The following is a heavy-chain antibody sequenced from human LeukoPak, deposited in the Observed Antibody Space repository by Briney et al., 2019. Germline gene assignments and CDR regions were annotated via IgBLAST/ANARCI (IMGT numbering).Heavy chain of an antibody. CDR2: IFSGDST. CDR3: TSRVLVPAAISDY. D-gene: IGHD2-2*01. CDR1: GFTVIGKH. Sequence: GGSLRLSCAASGFTVIGKHMTWVRQAPGKGLEWLSVIFSGDSTYYADSVRGRFTISRDNSNNTLYLQMNSLTAEDTAVYYCTSRVLVPAAISDYWGRGTLVTVSS. J-gene: IGHJ4*02. V-gene: IGHV3-53*01.